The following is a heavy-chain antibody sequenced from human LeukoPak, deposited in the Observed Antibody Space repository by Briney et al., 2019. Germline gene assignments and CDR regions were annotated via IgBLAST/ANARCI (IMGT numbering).Heavy chain of an antibody. Sequence: GESLKISCKVSGYYSTNYWIGWVRQMPGKGLDWMGILYPGDSDTRYSPSFQGQVTISADKSINTAYLQWSSLKASDTAIYYCARGYCSSTSCYGDFDFWGQGTLVTVSS. V-gene: IGHV5-51*01. CDR3: ARGYCSSTSCYGDFDF. J-gene: IGHJ4*02. D-gene: IGHD2-2*01. CDR1: GYYSTNYW. CDR2: LYPGDSDT.